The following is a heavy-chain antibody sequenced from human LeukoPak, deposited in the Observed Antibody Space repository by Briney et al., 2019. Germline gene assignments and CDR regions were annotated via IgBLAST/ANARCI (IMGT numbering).Heavy chain of an antibody. D-gene: IGHD3-3*01. CDR2: ISYDGSNK. Sequence: PRRSLRLSCAASGFTFSSYAMHWVRQAPGKGLEWVAVISYDGSNKYYADSVKGRFTISRDNSKNTLYLQMNSLRAEDTAVYYCARVPGEDRFLEWSISSYYMDVWGKGTTVTVSS. CDR1: GFTFSSYA. V-gene: IGHV3-30*04. J-gene: IGHJ6*03. CDR3: ARVPGEDRFLEWSISSYYMDV.